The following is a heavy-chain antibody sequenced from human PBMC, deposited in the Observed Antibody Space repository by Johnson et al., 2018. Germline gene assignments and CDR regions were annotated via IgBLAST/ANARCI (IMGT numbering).Heavy chain of an antibody. CDR3: AKEGSSGRYYGYFDY. V-gene: IGHV3-30*18. Sequence: QVQLVESGGGVVQXGGSXRLXCAASGFTFSSYGIHWVRQAPGKGLEWVAVTSKDGNTNLYADSVKGRLTISRDNFKNTLHLHMNNLRAEDTAVYYCAKEGSSGRYYGYFDYWGQGTLVTVSS. CDR1: GFTFSSYG. CDR2: TSKDGNTN. J-gene: IGHJ4*02. D-gene: IGHD3-10*01.